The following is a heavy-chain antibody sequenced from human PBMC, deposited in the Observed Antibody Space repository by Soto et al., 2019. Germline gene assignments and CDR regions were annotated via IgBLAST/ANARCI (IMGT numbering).Heavy chain of an antibody. D-gene: IGHD1-26*01. J-gene: IGHJ4*02. CDR1: GFTFSSYA. V-gene: IGHV3-23*01. Sequence: EVQLLESGRGLVQPGGSLRLSCAASGFTFSSYAMSWVRQAPGKGREWVSAISGSGGSTYYADSVKGRFTSSRDNSKNTLYLQMNSLRADDTAVYYCAKEGSGSYHPIDYWGQGSLVTVSS. CDR3: AKEGSGSYHPIDY. CDR2: ISGSGGST.